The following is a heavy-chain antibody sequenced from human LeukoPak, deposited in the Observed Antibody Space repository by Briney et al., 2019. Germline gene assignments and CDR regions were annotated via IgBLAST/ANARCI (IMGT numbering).Heavy chain of an antibody. CDR2: ISGSGGST. CDR3: ARDWDGDYAYYFYYGMDV. CDR1: GLTFSSYA. D-gene: IGHD4-17*01. V-gene: IGHV3-23*01. Sequence: GGSLRLSCAASGLTFSSYAMSWVRQAPGKGLEWVSAISGSGGSTYYADSVRGRFTISRDNSKNTVHLQMNSLRAEDTAVYYCARDWDGDYAYYFYYGMDVWGQGTTVTVSS. J-gene: IGHJ6*02.